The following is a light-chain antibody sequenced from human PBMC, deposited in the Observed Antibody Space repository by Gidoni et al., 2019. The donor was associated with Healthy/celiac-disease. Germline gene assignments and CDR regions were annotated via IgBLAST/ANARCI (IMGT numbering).Light chain of an antibody. CDR1: QSVSSSY. CDR2: GAS. J-gene: IGKJ2*01. Sequence: EIVLTQSTGTLSLSPGGRATLSCRASQSVSSSYLAWYQQKPGQAPRLLIYGASSRATGIPDRFSGSGSGTDFTLTISRLDPEDFAVYYCQQYGSSPPRYTFGQGTKLEIK. V-gene: IGKV3-20*01. CDR3: QQYGSSPPRYT.